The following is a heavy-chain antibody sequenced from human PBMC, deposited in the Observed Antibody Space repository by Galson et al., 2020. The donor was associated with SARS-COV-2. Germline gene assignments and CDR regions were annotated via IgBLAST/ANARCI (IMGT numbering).Heavy chain of an antibody. Sequence: ASVKVSCKVSGYTLTELSMHWVRQAPGKGLEWMGGFDAEDGETIYAQKFQGRVTMTEDTSTDTAYMELSSLRSEDTAVYYCATTDWKWGAFDIWGQGTMVTVSS. CDR1: GYTLTELS. V-gene: IGHV1-24*01. CDR3: ATTDWKWGAFDI. J-gene: IGHJ3*02. D-gene: IGHD1-1*01. CDR2: FDAEDGET.